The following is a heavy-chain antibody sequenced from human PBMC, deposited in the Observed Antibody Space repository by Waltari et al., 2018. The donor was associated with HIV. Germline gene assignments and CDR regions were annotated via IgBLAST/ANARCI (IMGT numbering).Heavy chain of an antibody. Sequence: EVQLVESGGGLVQPGGSLRLSCAASGFTFTNYAMNWVRQAPGKGLDWFSAIRGSGVSTYYADSVKGRFTISRDNSKNTLYLQMNSLRAEDTAVYYCAKDDSTGSSGYYPFHYWGQGTLITVSS. CDR3: AKDDSTGSSGYYPFHY. CDR2: IRGSGVST. CDR1: GFTFTNYA. J-gene: IGHJ4*02. V-gene: IGHV3-23*04. D-gene: IGHD3-22*01.